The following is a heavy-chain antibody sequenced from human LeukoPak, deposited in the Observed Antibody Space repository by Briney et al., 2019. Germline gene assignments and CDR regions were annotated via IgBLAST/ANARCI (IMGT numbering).Heavy chain of an antibody. CDR3: AKGSSGDYYDSSGYYRY. D-gene: IGHD3-22*01. J-gene: IGHJ4*02. CDR2: ISSSSSTI. V-gene: IGHV3-48*01. Sequence: GGSLRLSCAASGFTFSSYSMNWVRQAPGKGLEWVSYISSSSSTIYYADSVKGRFTISRDNAKNSLYLQTNSLRAEDTAVYYCAKGSSGDYYDSSGYYRYWGQGTLVTVSS. CDR1: GFTFSSYS.